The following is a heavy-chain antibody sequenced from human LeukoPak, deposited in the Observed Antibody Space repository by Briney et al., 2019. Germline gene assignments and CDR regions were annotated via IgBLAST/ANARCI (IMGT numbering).Heavy chain of an antibody. CDR3: ARPTAPHFYYYMDV. V-gene: IGHV3-48*01. J-gene: IGHJ6*03. CDR1: GFTFSSYW. Sequence: PGGSLRLSCAASGFTFSSYWMSWVRQAPGKGLEWVSFISSSSSTIYYADSVKGRFTISRDNANNSLYLQMNSLRAEDTAVYYCARPTAPHFYYYMDVWGKGTTVTVSS. CDR2: ISSSSSTI. D-gene: IGHD5-18*01.